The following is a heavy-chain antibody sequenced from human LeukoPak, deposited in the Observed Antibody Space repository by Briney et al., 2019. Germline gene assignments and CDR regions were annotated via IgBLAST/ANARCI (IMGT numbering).Heavy chain of an antibody. J-gene: IGHJ4*02. CDR2: IHDSANT. V-gene: IGHV4-59*01. CDR3: ARGRITIFGVVTPHFDY. CDR1: HGSISSYY. D-gene: IGHD3-3*01. Sequence: SETLSLTCTVSHGSISSYYWSWIRQPPRKGLEWIAYIHDSANTNYNPSLKSRVTISVDTSKNQFSLKLSSVTAADTAVYYCARGRITIFGVVTPHFDYWGQGNLVTVSS.